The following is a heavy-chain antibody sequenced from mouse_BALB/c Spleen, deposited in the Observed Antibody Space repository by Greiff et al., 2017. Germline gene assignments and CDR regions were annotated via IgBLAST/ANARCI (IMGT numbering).Heavy chain of an antibody. J-gene: IGHJ4*01. D-gene: IGHD3-1*01. CDR3: ARQLGLRGNYYAMDY. V-gene: IGHV1-7*01. Sequence: VQLQESGAELAKPGASVKMSCKASGYTFTSYWMHWVKQRPGQGLEWIGYINPSTGYTEYNQKFKDKATLTADKSSSTAYMQLSSLTSEDSAVYYCARQLGLRGNYYAMDYWGQGTSVTVSS. CDR1: GYTFTSYW. CDR2: INPSTGYT.